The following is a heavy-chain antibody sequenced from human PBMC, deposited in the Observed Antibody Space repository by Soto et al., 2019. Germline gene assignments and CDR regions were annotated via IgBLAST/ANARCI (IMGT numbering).Heavy chain of an antibody. CDR3: PRSSRGYRYGPVTYFAY. J-gene: IGHJ4*02. CDR2: INSIFGTA. CDR1: GGTFSSYA. Sequence: QVQLVQSGAEVKNPGSSVKVSCKAAGGTFSSYAISWVRQAPGHGLEWMGGINSIFGTANYAQTFQGRVTITADESTSTAYMELSSLRSEDTAVYYCPRSSRGYRYGPVTYFAYGGQGTLVTVSS. D-gene: IGHD5-18*01. V-gene: IGHV1-69*01.